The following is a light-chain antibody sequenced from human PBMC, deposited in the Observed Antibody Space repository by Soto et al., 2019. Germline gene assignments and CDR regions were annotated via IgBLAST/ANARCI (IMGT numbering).Light chain of an antibody. J-gene: IGLJ1*01. CDR2: GNN. CDR3: QSYDSSLSGSV. V-gene: IGLV1-44*01. CDR1: SSNIGSNT. Sequence: QSVLTQPPSASGTPGQRVTISCSGSSSNIGSNTVNWYQQFPGTAPKLLIYGNNQRPSGVPDRFSGSKSGTSASLAISGLQSEDEADYYCQSYDSSLSGSVFGTGTKLTVL.